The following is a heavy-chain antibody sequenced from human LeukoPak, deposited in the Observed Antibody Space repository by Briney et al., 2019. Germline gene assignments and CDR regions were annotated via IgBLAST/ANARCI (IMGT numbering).Heavy chain of an antibody. CDR3: AGGSGYDLV. V-gene: IGHV1-2*02. D-gene: IGHD5-12*01. CDR1: GYTFTADY. CDR2: IGTNSGDT. Sequence: ASVKVSCKTSGYTFTADYLYWVRQAPGLGLEWMGWIGTNSGDTKYADKFQGRVTMTRDKSASTAYMELSRLRSDDTAMYYCAGGSGYDLVWGQGTLVTVSS. J-gene: IGHJ4*02.